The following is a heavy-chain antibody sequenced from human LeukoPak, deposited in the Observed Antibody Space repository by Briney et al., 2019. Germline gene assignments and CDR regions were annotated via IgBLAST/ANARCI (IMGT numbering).Heavy chain of an antibody. Sequence: SDTLSLTCAVSGYSISSSNWWGWIRQPPGKGLEWIGYIYYSGSTYYNPSLKSRVTMSVDTSKNQFSLKLSSVTAVDTAVYYCARTRYSGYDTAIDYWGQGTLVTVSS. CDR2: IYYSGST. CDR1: GYSISSSNW. CDR3: ARTRYSGYDTAIDY. J-gene: IGHJ4*02. V-gene: IGHV4-28*01. D-gene: IGHD5-12*01.